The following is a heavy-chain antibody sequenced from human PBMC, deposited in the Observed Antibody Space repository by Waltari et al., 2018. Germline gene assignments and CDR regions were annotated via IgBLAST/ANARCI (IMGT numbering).Heavy chain of an antibody. Sequence: QVQLVQSGAEVKKPGASVTVSCKASGYTFTSSDINWVRQATGQGLEWMGWMNPNSGNTGYAQKFQGRVTMTRNTSISTAYMELSSLRSEDTAVYYCARGSWNEYYFDYWGQGTLVTVSS. CDR2: MNPNSGNT. V-gene: IGHV1-8*02. J-gene: IGHJ4*02. CDR3: ARGSWNEYYFDY. D-gene: IGHD1-1*01. CDR1: GYTFTSSD.